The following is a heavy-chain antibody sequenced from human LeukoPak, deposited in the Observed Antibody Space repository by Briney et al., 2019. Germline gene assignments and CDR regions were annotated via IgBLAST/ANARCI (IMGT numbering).Heavy chain of an antibody. CDR1: GFTFSSYW. V-gene: IGHV3-74*01. J-gene: IGHJ3*01. D-gene: IGHD3-16*01. CDR3: ARPAYTAAYDL. Sequence: GGSLRLSCAASGFTFSSYWMHWVRQAPGKGLVWVSRINSDGSSTSYADSVKGRFTISRDNAKNTLYLQMNSLRAGDTAVYYCARPAYTAAYDLWGQGTLVTVSS. CDR2: INSDGSST.